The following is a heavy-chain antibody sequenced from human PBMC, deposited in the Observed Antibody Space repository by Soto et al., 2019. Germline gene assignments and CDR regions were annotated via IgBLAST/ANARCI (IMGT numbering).Heavy chain of an antibody. V-gene: IGHV3-30*18. CDR1: GFTFSNYG. Sequence: GGSLRLSCAASGFTFSNYGMHWVRQAPGKGLDWVAVISYGGRDKYYGESVKGRFTIFRDNSKNTLYLEMNTLRPDDTGVYYCAKDRGFCNGGSCYGFDYWSQGTLVTVSS. CDR2: ISYGGRDK. CDR3: AKDRGFCNGGSCYGFDY. D-gene: IGHD2-15*01. J-gene: IGHJ4*02.